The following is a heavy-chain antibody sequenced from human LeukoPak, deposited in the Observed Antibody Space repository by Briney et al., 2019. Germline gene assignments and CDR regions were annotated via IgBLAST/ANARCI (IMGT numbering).Heavy chain of an antibody. CDR1: GYTFTSYY. CDR2: INPSGGST. V-gene: IGHV1-46*01. CDR3: ARDRIGYNKLGDY. J-gene: IGHJ4*02. Sequence: ASVTVSCTASGYTFTSYYMHWVRQAPGQGLEWMGIINPSGGSTSYAQKFQGRVTMTRDTSTSTVYMELSSLRSEDTAVYYRARDRIGYNKLGDYWGQGTLVTVSS. D-gene: IGHD5-24*01.